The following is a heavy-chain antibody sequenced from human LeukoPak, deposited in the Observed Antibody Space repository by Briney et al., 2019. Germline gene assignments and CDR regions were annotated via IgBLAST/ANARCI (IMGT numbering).Heavy chain of an antibody. V-gene: IGHV3-21*01. J-gene: IGHJ4*02. Sequence: GGSLRLSCAASGFTLSSCSMNWVRQAPGKGLEWVSSISRSSGYVFYADSMKGRFNVPRDNSKNSLYLQMNTLRAEDTAVYYCARFPEGSSTWSIDFWGQGTLVTVSS. CDR3: ARFPEGSSTWSIDF. CDR2: ISRSSGYV. D-gene: IGHD6-13*01. CDR1: GFTLSSCS.